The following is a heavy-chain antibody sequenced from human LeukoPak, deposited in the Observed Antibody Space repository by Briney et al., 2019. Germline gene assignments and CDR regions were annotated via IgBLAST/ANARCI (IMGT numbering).Heavy chain of an antibody. V-gene: IGHV3-15*01. CDR3: ANSGLNRFEY. CDR1: GFTFSNAW. J-gene: IGHJ4*02. D-gene: IGHD2-15*01. CDR2: IKSKTDGGTT. Sequence: GGSLRLSCAASGFTFSNAWMSWVRQAPGKGLEWVGRIKSKTDGGTTDYAAPVKGRFTISRDDSKNTLYLQVNSLRADDTAVYYCANSGLNRFEYWGQGALVTVSS.